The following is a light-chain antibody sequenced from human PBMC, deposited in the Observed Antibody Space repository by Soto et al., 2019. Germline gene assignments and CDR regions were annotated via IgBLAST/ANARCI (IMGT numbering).Light chain of an antibody. J-gene: IGKJ2*01. V-gene: IGKV4-1*01. CDR1: QSVLYSSNNKNY. CDR2: WAS. CDR3: QQYYTTPHT. Sequence: DIVMTQSPDSLAVSLGERATINCKSSQSVLYSSNNKNYIAWYQQKPGQPPKLLIYWASSRESGVPDRFSGSGSGKDFTLSISSLQAEDVAVYYCQQYYTTPHTFGQGTKLEIK.